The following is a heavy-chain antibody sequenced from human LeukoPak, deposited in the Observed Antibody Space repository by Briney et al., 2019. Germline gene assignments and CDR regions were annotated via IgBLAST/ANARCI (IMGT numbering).Heavy chain of an antibody. V-gene: IGHV3-7*03. Sequence: GGSLRLSCAASGFTFSSYGMHWVRQAPGKGLEWVANISPDGNEKYYVDSVKGRFTISRDNAKNSLYLQVNSLRAEDTAVYYCARGRFIVGTTAYYFDYWGQGTLVTVSS. CDR3: ARGRFIVGTTAYYFDY. CDR2: ISPDGNEK. D-gene: IGHD1-26*01. J-gene: IGHJ4*02. CDR1: GFTFSSYG.